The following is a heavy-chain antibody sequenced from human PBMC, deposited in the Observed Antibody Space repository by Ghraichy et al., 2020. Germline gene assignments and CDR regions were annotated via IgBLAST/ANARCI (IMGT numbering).Heavy chain of an antibody. J-gene: IGHJ4*02. V-gene: IGHV1-2*04. Sequence: ASVKVSCKASGYTFTGYYMHWVRQAPGQGPEWMGWINPNSGGTNYAQKFQGWVTMTRDTSISTAYMELSRLRSDDTAVYYCARGGSPTYYDFWSGPRPFDYWGQGTLVTVSS. CDR2: INPNSGGT. CDR3: ARGGSPTYYDFWSGPRPFDY. CDR1: GYTFTGYY. D-gene: IGHD3-3*01.